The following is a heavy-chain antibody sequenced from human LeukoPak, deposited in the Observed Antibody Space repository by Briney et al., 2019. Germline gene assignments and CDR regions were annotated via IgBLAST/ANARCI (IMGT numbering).Heavy chain of an antibody. CDR1: GFTFSSYA. D-gene: IGHD6-13*01. Sequence: AGGSLRLSCAASGFTFSSYAMHWVRQAPGKGLEYVSAISSNGGSTYYANSVKGRFTISRDNSKNTLYLQMGSLRAEDMAVYYCARDRHGGGAAAGTPYYYMDVWGKGTTVTVSS. CDR3: ARDRHGGGAAAGTPYYYMDV. CDR2: ISSNGGST. J-gene: IGHJ6*03. V-gene: IGHV3-64*01.